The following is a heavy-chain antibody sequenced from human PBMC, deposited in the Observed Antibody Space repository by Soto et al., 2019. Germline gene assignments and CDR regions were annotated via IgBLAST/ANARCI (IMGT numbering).Heavy chain of an antibody. CDR1: GYSFTSLD. D-gene: IGHD1-26*01. CDR2: MQPSTGRT. V-gene: IGHV1-8*01. J-gene: IGHJ4*02. CDR3: ARGVSAGVDY. Sequence: ASVKVSCKASGYSFTSLDINWVRQTAGQGLEWMGWMQPSTGRTGYAQKFQGRVTMTRDTSINTAYMGLTTLTSDDTAFYYCARGVSAGVDYWGQGTLVTVSS.